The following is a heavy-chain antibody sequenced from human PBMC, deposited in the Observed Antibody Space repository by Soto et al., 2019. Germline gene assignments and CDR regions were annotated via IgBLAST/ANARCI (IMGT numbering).Heavy chain of an antibody. CDR1: GGSISSSNW. Sequence: QVQLQESGPGLVKPSGTLSLSCVVSGGSISSSNWWSWVRQPPGKGLEWIGEAYHSGYSNYNPSLKSRVTIPVDKSKNQCSLNLTSVTAADTAVYYCARTESISTDIVKITPYWYFDLWGRGTLVTVSS. D-gene: IGHD5-12*01. V-gene: IGHV4-4*02. CDR2: AYHSGYS. J-gene: IGHJ2*01. CDR3: ARTESISTDIVKITPYWYFDL.